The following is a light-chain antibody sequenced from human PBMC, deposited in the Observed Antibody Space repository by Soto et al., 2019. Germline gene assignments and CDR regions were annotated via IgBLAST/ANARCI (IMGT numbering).Light chain of an antibody. CDR2: GAS. J-gene: IGKJ1*01. V-gene: IGKV3-20*01. CDR1: QSVSSSY. CDR3: QQYGASPPT. Sequence: EIVWRQSPGTLSLSPGERATLSCRASQSVSSSYLAWYQQKPGQAPRLLIYGASSRATGIPDRFSGSGSGTDFTLTISRLEPEDFAVYYCQQYGASPPTFGQGTKVDIK.